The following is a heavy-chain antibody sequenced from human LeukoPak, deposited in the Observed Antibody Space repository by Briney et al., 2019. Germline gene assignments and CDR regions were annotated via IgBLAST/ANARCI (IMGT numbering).Heavy chain of an antibody. D-gene: IGHD6-13*01. CDR2: IYYSGST. CDR3: ASSISSWLVFYI. V-gene: IGHV4-39*01. J-gene: IGHJ4*02. CDR1: GGSISSSSYY. Sequence: SETLSLTCTVSGGSISSSSYYWGWIRQPPGKGLEWIGSIYYSGSTYYNPSLKSRVTISVDTSKNQFSLKLSSVTAADTAVYYCASSISSWLVFYIWGQGTLATVSS.